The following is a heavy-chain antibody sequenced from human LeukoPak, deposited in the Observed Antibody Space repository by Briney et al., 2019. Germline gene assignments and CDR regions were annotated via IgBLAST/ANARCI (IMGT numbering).Heavy chain of an antibody. CDR3: AKDQDDYSNYFSRVGHQRERYFQH. CDR1: GFTFSSYG. J-gene: IGHJ1*01. Sequence: PGGSLRLSCAASGFTFSSYGMHWVRQAPGKGLEWVAFIRYDGSNKYYADSVKGRFTISRDNSKNTLYLQMNSLRAEDTAVYYCAKDQDDYSNYFSRVGHQRERYFQHWGQGTLVTVSS. V-gene: IGHV3-30*02. D-gene: IGHD4-11*01. CDR2: IRYDGSNK.